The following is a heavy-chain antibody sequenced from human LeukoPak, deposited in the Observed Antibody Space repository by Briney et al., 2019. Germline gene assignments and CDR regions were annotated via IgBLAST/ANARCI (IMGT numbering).Heavy chain of an antibody. CDR2: IKNDGSER. Sequence: GGSLRLSCAASGFVFPNYFMSWVRQAPGKGLEWVASIKNDGSERYYVDSVRGRYTISRDNTKNSLFLQMSSLRAEDTAVYYCATDRGWRTSGYYLYYFEYWGQGTLVTFSS. CDR3: ATDRGWRTSGYYLYYFEY. V-gene: IGHV3-7*01. J-gene: IGHJ4*02. D-gene: IGHD3-3*01. CDR1: GFVFPNYF.